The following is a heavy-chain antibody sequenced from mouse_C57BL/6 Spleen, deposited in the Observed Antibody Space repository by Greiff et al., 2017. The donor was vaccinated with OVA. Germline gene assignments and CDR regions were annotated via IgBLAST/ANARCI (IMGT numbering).Heavy chain of an antibody. CDR2: IYPGDGDT. CDR1: GYAFSSSW. CDR3: ESLPTTTVVA. Sequence: VQLQQSGPELVKPGASVKISCKASGYAFSSSWMNWVKQRPGKGLEWIGRIYPGDGDTNYNGKFKGKATLTADKSSSTAYMQLRSLTSEDSAVYFCESLPTTTVVAWGQGTTLTVSS. V-gene: IGHV1-82*01. D-gene: IGHD1-1*01. J-gene: IGHJ2*01.